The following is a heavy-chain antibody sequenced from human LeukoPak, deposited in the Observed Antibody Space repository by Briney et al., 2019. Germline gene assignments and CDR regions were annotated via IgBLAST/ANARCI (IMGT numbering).Heavy chain of an antibody. J-gene: IGHJ3*02. V-gene: IGHV3-53*01. Sequence: TGGSLRLSCAASGFTVSSNYMSWVRQAPGKGLEWVSVIYSGGSTYYADSVRGLFTISRDIFKNTLYLQMNSLRAEDTAVYHCVKSAGKDGYRDVFDIWGQGTVVTVSS. CDR1: GFTVSSNY. CDR2: IYSGGST. CDR3: VKSAGKDGYRDVFDI. D-gene: IGHD5-24*01.